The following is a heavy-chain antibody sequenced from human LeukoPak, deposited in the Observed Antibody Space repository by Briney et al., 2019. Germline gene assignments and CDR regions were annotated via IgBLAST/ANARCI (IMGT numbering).Heavy chain of an antibody. J-gene: IGHJ5*02. Sequence: ASVKVSCKASGGTFSNYAISWVRQAPGQGLEWMGGIIPIFGTANYAQKFQGRVTITADESTSTAYMELSSLRSEDTAVYYCARGIAAAGSLLGAWGQGTLVTVSS. CDR1: GGTFSNYA. D-gene: IGHD6-13*01. V-gene: IGHV1-69*01. CDR3: ARGIAAAGSLLGA. CDR2: IIPIFGTA.